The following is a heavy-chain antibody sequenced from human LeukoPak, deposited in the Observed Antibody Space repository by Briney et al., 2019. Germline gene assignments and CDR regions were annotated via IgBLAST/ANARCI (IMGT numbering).Heavy chain of an antibody. J-gene: IGHJ4*02. V-gene: IGHV4-59*08. CDR1: GGSISSYY. Sequence: SETLSLTCTVSGGSISSYYWSWIRQPPGKGLEWIGYIYYSGSTNYNPSLKSRVTISVDTSKNQFSLKLTSVTAADTAVYYCARRLAGTEDYWGQGTLVTVSS. D-gene: IGHD6-13*01. CDR3: ARRLAGTEDY. CDR2: IYYSGST.